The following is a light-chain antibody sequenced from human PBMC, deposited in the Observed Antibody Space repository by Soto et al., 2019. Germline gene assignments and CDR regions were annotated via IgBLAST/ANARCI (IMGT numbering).Light chain of an antibody. CDR2: AND. J-gene: IGLJ2*01. CDR1: SSNIGAGFD. Sequence: QSVLTQPPLVSGAPGQRLTISCAGTSSNIGAGFDVHWYQQLPGTAPKLLIYANDDRPSGVPDRFSGSTSGTSASLAITGLQAEDAADYYCQSYDNSLLAYVFGGGTKLTVL. CDR3: QSYDNSLLAYV. V-gene: IGLV1-40*01.